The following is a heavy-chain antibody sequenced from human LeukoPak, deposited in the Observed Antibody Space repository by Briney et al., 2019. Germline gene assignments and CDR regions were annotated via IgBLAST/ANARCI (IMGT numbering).Heavy chain of an antibody. V-gene: IGHV6-1*01. D-gene: IGHD6-13*01. J-gene: IGHJ4*02. CDR2: TYYRSKWSN. CDR3: ARGLYDSSWYYLDY. Sequence: SQTLSLTCAISGDSVSSNSAAWNWIRQSPSRGLERLGRTYYRSKWSNNYAISVKSRITINPDTSKNQFSLQPNSVTPEDTAVYYCARGLYDSSWYYLDYWGQGTLVTVSS. CDR1: GDSVSSNSAA.